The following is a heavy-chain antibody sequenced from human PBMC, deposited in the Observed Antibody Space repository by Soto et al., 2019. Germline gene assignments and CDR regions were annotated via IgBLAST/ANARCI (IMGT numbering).Heavy chain of an antibody. CDR1: GGSISSSNW. Sequence: QVQLQESGPGLVKPSGTLSLTCAVSGGSISSSNWWSWVRQPPGKGLEWIGEIYHSGSTNYNPSHKTRVTISVDKSKNQFSQKLSSVTAADTAVYYCAKVSGSYYYGMDVWGQGTTVTVSS. D-gene: IGHD1-26*01. V-gene: IGHV4-4*02. CDR2: IYHSGST. CDR3: AKVSGSYYYGMDV. J-gene: IGHJ6*02.